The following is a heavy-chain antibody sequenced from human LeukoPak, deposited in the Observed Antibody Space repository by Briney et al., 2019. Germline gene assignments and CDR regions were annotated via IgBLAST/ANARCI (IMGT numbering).Heavy chain of an antibody. V-gene: IGHV3-33*01. CDR3: ARESSGSFDYGGNPAFDY. D-gene: IGHD4-23*01. J-gene: IGHJ4*02. CDR2: IWYDGSNK. Sequence: GGSLRLSCAASGFTFSSYGMHWVRQAPGKGLEWVAVIWYDGSNKYYADSVKGRFTISRDNSKSTLYLQMNSLRAEDTAVYYCARESSGSFDYGGNPAFDYWGQGTLVTVSS. CDR1: GFTFSSYG.